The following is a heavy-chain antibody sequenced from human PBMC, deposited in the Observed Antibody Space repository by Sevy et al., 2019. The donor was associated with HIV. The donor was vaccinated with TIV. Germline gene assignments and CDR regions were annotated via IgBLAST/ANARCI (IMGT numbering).Heavy chain of an antibody. CDR2: IKEDGSVK. J-gene: IGHJ4*02. D-gene: IGHD6-13*01. V-gene: IGHV3-7*01. CDR3: VRAIGAAGSY. CDR1: GFTFSSYW. Sequence: VGSLRLSCEASGFTFSSYWMSWVRQAPGKELEWVANIKEDGSVKYYVESVKGRFTISRDNAKNSVYLQMNSLRAEDAALYYCVRAIGAAGSYWGLGTLVTVSS.